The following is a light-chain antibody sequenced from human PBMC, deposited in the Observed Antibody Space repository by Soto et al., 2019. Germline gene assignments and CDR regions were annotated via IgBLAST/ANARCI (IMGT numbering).Light chain of an antibody. Sequence: EIVLTQSPGTLSLSPGERATLSCRASQSVSSSYLAWYQQKPGQAPRLLIYGASSRATGIPDRFSGIGSGTDFSLTISRLEPKDFAVYYCQQYDSSLYTFGQGTKLEIK. J-gene: IGKJ2*01. V-gene: IGKV3-20*01. CDR3: QQYDSSLYT. CDR2: GAS. CDR1: QSVSSSY.